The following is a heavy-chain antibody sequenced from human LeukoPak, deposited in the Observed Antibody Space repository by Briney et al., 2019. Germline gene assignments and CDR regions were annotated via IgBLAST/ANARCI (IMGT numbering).Heavy chain of an antibody. CDR1: GFTVSSNY. J-gene: IGHJ6*04. CDR2: IYSGGST. CDR3: ARERRPYDILTGSNYYYGMDV. Sequence: GGSLRLSCAASGFTVSSNYMSWVRQAPGKGLEWVSVIYSGGSTYYADSVKGRFTISRDNSKNTLYLQMDSLRAEDTAVYYCARERRPYDILTGSNYYYGMDVWGKGTTVTVSS. V-gene: IGHV3-53*01. D-gene: IGHD3-9*01.